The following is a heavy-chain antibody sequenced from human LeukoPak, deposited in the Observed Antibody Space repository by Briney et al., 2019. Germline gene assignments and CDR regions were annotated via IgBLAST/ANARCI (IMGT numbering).Heavy chain of an antibody. CDR2: MSPNSGDT. CDR1: GYTFTSYD. J-gene: IGHJ4*02. V-gene: IGHV1-8*01. CDR3: ASGGYYFDY. Sequence: VASVKVSCKASGYTFTSYDINWVRHATGQGLEWMGWMSPNSGDTGYAQKFQGRVTMTRDTSISTAYMELTSLRSEDTAVYYCASGGYYFDYWGQGTLVTVSS.